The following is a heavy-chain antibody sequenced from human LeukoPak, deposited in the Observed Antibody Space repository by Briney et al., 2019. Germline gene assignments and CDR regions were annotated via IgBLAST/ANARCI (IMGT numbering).Heavy chain of an antibody. V-gene: IGHV1-69*06. CDR2: IIPIFGTA. D-gene: IGHD1-26*01. Sequence: ASVKVSCKASGGTFGSYAISWVRQAPGQGLEWMGGIIPIFGTANYAQKFQGRVTITADKSTSTAYMELSSLRSEDTAVYYCARDPIVGAHEDYWGQGTLVTVSS. CDR1: GGTFGSYA. J-gene: IGHJ4*02. CDR3: ARDPIVGAHEDY.